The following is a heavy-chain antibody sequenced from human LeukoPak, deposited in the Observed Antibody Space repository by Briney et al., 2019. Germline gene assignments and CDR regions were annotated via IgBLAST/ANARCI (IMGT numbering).Heavy chain of an antibody. CDR2: INPNTGNP. J-gene: IGHJ6*02. CDR1: GYTFTRYA. D-gene: IGHD3-22*01. V-gene: IGHV7-4-1*02. Sequence: GASVKVSCKASGYTFTRYAMNWLRQAPGQGLEWMGWINPNTGNPTYAQAFTGRFVFSLDTSVSTAYLQISSLKAEDTAVYYCAREYYDSSGPPALYGMDVWGQGTTVTVSS. CDR3: AREYYDSSGPPALYGMDV.